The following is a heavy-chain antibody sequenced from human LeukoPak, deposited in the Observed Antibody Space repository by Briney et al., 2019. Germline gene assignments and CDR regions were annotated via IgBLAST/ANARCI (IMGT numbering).Heavy chain of an antibody. Sequence: ASVKVSCKASGGTFSSYAISWVRQAPGQGLEWMGGIIPIFGTANYAQKFQGRVTITADESTSTAYMDLSSLRSEDTAVYYCAREDGHCSSTSCLYYFDYWGQGTLVTVSS. CDR1: GGTFSSYA. CDR2: IIPIFGTA. D-gene: IGHD2-2*03. J-gene: IGHJ4*02. CDR3: AREDGHCSSTSCLYYFDY. V-gene: IGHV1-69*01.